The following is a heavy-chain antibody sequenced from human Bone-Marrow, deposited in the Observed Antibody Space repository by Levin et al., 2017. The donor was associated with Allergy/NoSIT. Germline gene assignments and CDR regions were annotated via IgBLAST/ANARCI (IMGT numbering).Heavy chain of an antibody. D-gene: IGHD5-12*01. CDR2: ISTSSNYK. CDR1: GFTFSSYT. CDR3: ASSYSGRYS. V-gene: IGHV3-21*01. J-gene: IGHJ1*01. Sequence: GGSLRLSCAASGFTFSSYTMNWVRQAPGKGLEWVSSISTSSNYKYYADSVKGRFTISRDNAKESLYLQMNSLRADDTAVYYCASSYSGRYSWGQGTLVTVSS.